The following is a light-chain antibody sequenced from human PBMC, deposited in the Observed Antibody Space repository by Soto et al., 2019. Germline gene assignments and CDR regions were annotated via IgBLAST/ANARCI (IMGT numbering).Light chain of an antibody. CDR3: QQYYSYPPT. Sequence: AIRMTQSPSSFSASTGDRVTITCRASQGISSYLAWYQQKPGKAPKLLIYAASTLQSGVPSRFSGSVSVTDFTLTISCLQSEDFATYYCQQYYSYPPTFGQGTKVEIK. J-gene: IGKJ1*01. CDR1: QGISSY. CDR2: AAS. V-gene: IGKV1-8*01.